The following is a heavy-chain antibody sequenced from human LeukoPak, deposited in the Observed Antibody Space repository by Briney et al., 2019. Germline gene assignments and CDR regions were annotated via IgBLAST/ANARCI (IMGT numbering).Heavy chain of an antibody. CDR3: AKGSYYYSNYYSYYMDV. CDR1: GFTLSNYA. CDR2: ISNSGSDT. Sequence: GGSLRLSCAASGFTLSNYAMNWVRQAPGKGLEWVSSISNSGSDTYYADSVKGRFTISRDNCKITVYLQMNSLTAEDTAVYYCAKGSYYYSNYYSYYMDVWGKGTTVTVSS. D-gene: IGHD3-10*01. V-gene: IGHV3-23*01. J-gene: IGHJ6*03.